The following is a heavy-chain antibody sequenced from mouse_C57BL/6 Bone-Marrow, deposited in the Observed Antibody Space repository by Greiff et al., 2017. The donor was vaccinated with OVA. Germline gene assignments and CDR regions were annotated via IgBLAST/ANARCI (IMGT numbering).Heavy chain of an antibody. Sequence: EVQVVESGGGLVKPGGSLKLSCAASGFTFSSYTMSWVRQTPEKRLECVATISGGGGNTYYPDSVKGRFTISRDNAKNTLYLQMSSLRSEDTALYYCARLGDGYYDAMDYWGQGTSVTVSS. J-gene: IGHJ4*01. D-gene: IGHD2-3*01. CDR3: ARLGDGYYDAMDY. CDR2: ISGGGGNT. V-gene: IGHV5-9*01. CDR1: GFTFSSYT.